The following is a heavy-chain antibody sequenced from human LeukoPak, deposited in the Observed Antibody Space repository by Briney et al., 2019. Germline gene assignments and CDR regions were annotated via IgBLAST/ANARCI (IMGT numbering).Heavy chain of an antibody. Sequence: ASVKVSCKASGLTFTSYDINGVRQATGQGLEWMGWMNPNSGNTGYAQKFQGRVTMTRNTSISTAYMELSSLRSEDTAVYYCARGSDYGGNPYYYYGMDVWGQGTTVTVSS. CDR1: GLTFTSYD. CDR2: MNPNSGNT. D-gene: IGHD4-23*01. CDR3: ARGSDYGGNPYYYYGMDV. V-gene: IGHV1-8*01. J-gene: IGHJ6*02.